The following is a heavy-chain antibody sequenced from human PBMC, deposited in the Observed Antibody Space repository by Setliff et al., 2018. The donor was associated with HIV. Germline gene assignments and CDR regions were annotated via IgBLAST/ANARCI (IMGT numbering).Heavy chain of an antibody. CDR1: GGSISSGNYY. D-gene: IGHD6-13*01. CDR3: ARDWSGYSSSRGSYYYYMDV. Sequence: SETLSLTCTVSGGSISSGNYYWTWVRKPAEKGLEWIGRSETSGSTNYNPSLKSRVTISVDTSKNQFSLRLSTVTAADTAIYYCARDWSGYSSSRGSYYYYMDVWGKGTTVTVSS. CDR2: SETSGST. J-gene: IGHJ6*03. V-gene: IGHV4-61*02.